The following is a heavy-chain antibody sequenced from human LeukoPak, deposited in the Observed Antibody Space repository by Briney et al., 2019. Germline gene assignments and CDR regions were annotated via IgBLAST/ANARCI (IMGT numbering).Heavy chain of an antibody. V-gene: IGHV4-39*01. Sequence: SETLSLTCTVSGGSISSSGYYWGWLRQPPGKGLEWIASIYYSGSTYYNPSLKSRVTISVDTSKNQLSLKLSSLTAADTAVYYCARHEYSGSYYGLSWFDPWGQGTLVTVSS. D-gene: IGHD1-26*01. CDR3: ARHEYSGSYYGLSWFDP. CDR2: IYYSGST. J-gene: IGHJ5*02. CDR1: GGSISSSGYY.